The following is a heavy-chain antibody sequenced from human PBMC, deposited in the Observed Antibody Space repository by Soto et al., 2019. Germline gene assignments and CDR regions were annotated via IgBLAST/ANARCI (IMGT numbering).Heavy chain of an antibody. CDR3: ARERDTGYAKVLRNMDV. V-gene: IGHV3-66*01. Sequence: GGSLRLSCAASGFTVSSNYMNWVRQAPGKGLEWVSVMYSGGSTYYADSVKGRFTISRDNSQNTLYLQMNSLRAEDTAVYFCARERDTGYAKVLRNMDVWGKGTTVTVAS. CDR1: GFTVSSNY. D-gene: IGHD5-12*01. J-gene: IGHJ6*03. CDR2: MYSGGST.